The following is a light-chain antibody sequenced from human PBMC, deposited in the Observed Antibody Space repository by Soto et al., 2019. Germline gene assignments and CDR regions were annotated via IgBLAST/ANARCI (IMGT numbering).Light chain of an antibody. J-gene: IGLJ2*01. CDR2: LEGSGSY. V-gene: IGLV4-60*02. Sequence: QSVLTQSASASASLGSSVKLTCTLSSGHSSYIIAWHQQQPGKAPRYLMKLEGSGSYNKGSGVPDRFSGSSSGADRYLTISILQFEDEADYYCETWESKILVFGVGTKLTVL. CDR3: ETWESKILV. CDR1: SGHSSYI.